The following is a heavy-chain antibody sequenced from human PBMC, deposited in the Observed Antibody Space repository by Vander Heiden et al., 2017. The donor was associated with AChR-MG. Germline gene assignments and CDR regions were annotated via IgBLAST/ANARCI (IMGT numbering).Heavy chain of an antibody. J-gene: IGHJ2*01. V-gene: IGHV3-21*01. D-gene: IGHD2-21*02. Sequence: EVQPVESGGGLVKPGGSLRLSCAASGFTFSSYGMNWVRQAPGKGRECVSFISSSSSYIYYADAVKRRFTISRDKAKKSLYLQLKSLRAEYTAVYYCARGGVTDWYFDLWGRGTLVTVSS. CDR3: ARGGVTDWYFDL. CDR1: GFTFSSYG. CDR2: ISSSSSYI.